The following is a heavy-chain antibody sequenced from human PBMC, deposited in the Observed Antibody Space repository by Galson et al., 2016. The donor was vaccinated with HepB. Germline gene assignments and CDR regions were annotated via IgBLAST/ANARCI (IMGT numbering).Heavy chain of an antibody. D-gene: IGHD2-21*02. V-gene: IGHV3-23*01. CDR1: GFTFNNYG. CDR3: AKSTLGVTLESYYYGMDV. Sequence: SLRLSCAASGFTFNNYGMSWVRLAPGKGLEWVSGIGGRGGTTYYADSVEGRFTISRDNSKNTLYLQMKSLRAEDTAVYYCAKSTLGVTLESYYYGMDVWGQGTMVTLSS. CDR2: IGGRGGTT. J-gene: IGHJ6*02.